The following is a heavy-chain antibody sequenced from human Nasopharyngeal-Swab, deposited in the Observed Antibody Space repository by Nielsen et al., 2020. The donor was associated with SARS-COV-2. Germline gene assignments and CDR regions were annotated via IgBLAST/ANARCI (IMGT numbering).Heavy chain of an antibody. Sequence: SVKVSCKASGGTFSSYAFSWVRQAPGQGLEWMGGIIPMFGTANHAQNFQDRVTITADKSRSTVYMELSSLRSEDTAVYYCAREDWFDPWGQGTLVTVSS. CDR1: GGTFSSYA. CDR3: AREDWFDP. CDR2: IIPMFGTA. J-gene: IGHJ5*02. V-gene: IGHV1-69*06.